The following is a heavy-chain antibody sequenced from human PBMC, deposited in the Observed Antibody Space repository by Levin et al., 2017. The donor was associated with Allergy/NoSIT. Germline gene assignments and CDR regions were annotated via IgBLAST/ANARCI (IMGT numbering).Heavy chain of an antibody. Sequence: SCAASGFSFSDYYMSWIRQAPGKGLEWVSSVDYSAGIIHYADSLKGRFTISRDNATNSLYLQMNSLRAEDTAMYYCATYSSGWYYFDYWGQGTLVTVSS. V-gene: IGHV3-11*01. CDR3: ATYSSGWYYFDY. CDR2: VDYSAGII. CDR1: GFSFSDYY. D-gene: IGHD6-19*01. J-gene: IGHJ4*02.